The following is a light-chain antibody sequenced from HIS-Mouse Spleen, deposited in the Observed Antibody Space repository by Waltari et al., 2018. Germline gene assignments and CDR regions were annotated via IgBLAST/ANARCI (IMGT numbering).Light chain of an antibody. CDR2: EDS. CDR3: YSTDSSGNHRV. V-gene: IGLV3-10*01. J-gene: IGLJ2*01. Sequence: SYELTQPPSVSVSPGQTARITCSGDALPKQYAYWYQPKSGQAPVLVIYEDSKRPSGIPERFSGSSSGTMATLTSSGAQVEDEADYYCYSTDSSGNHRVFGGGTKLTVL. CDR1: ALPKQY.